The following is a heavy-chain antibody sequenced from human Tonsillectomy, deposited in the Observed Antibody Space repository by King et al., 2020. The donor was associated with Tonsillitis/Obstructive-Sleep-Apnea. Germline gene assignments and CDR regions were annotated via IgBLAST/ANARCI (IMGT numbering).Heavy chain of an antibody. CDR2: ISTSGRTM. V-gene: IGHV3-48*03. J-gene: IGHJ4*02. CDR1: GFTFTDYE. D-gene: IGHD2-2*01. CDR3: ARVCTSISFYGYYFDY. Sequence: VQLVESGGGLVQPGGSLRLSCAASGFTFTDYEINWVRQAPGKGLEWVSYISTSGRTMYYADSVKGRFTISRDNAKNSLYLEMNSLRAEDTAVYYCARVCTSISFYGYYFDYWGLGTLVTVSS.